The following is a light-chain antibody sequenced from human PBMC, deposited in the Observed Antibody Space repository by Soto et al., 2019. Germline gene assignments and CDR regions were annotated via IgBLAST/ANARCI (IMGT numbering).Light chain of an antibody. Sequence: QSALTQPASVSGSPGQSITISCTGTSSDVGGYDFVSWYRQYPGQAPKILIYDDDKRPSGIPDRFSGSKSGTSATLGITGFQTGDEADYYCGSWDSSLSADVFGTGTKLTVL. CDR3: GSWDSSLSADV. CDR1: SSDVGGYDF. CDR2: DDD. J-gene: IGLJ1*01. V-gene: IGLV1-51*01.